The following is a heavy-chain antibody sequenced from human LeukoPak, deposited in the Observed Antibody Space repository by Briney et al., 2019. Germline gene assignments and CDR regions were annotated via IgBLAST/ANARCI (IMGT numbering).Heavy chain of an antibody. Sequence: GGSLRLSCAASGFTFSSYAMSWVRQAPGKGLEWVSAISGSGGSTYYADSVKGRFTTSRDNSKNTLYVQMNSLRAEDTAIYFCAKYGSGSSFVDYWGQGTLVTVSS. D-gene: IGHD3-10*01. V-gene: IGHV3-23*01. CDR1: GFTFSSYA. J-gene: IGHJ4*02. CDR3: AKYGSGSSFVDY. CDR2: ISGSGGST.